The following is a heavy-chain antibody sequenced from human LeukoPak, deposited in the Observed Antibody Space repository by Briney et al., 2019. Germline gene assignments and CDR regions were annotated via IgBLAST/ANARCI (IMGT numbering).Heavy chain of an antibody. CDR2: IIPFIGTS. Sequence: ASVKVSCKASGGTFSNHAINWLRQAPGQGLEWVGGIIPFIGTSNYAQKVQGRVAITADDSTTTAYMELTRLTSDDTAVYFCARGPDIASAPGPIEWYFDLWGRGTLVTVSS. J-gene: IGHJ2*01. CDR3: ARGPDIASAPGPIEWYFDL. CDR1: GGTFSNHA. D-gene: IGHD2-2*02. V-gene: IGHV1-69*13.